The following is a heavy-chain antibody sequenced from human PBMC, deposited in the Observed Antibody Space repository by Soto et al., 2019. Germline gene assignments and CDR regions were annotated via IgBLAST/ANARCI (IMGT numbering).Heavy chain of an antibody. CDR1: GGSISVYY. V-gene: IGHV4-59*01. CDR3: ARGLAAVVGRYFDH. D-gene: IGHD2-21*01. CDR2: IYNSGST. J-gene: IGHJ4*02. Sequence: SETLSLTCTVSGGSISVYYWSWIRQPPGKGLEWIGYIYNSGSTNSNPSLKSRVTISVDTSKNQFSLNLSSVTAADTAVYYCARGLAAVVGRYFDHWGQGTLVTVSS.